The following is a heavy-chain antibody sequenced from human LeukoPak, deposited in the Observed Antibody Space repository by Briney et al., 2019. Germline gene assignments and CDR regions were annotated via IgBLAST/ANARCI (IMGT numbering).Heavy chain of an antibody. CDR2: ISYDGSNK. CDR3: ARDIWWDCGGDCYSDDAFDI. J-gene: IGHJ3*02. CDR1: GFTFSSYA. Sequence: PGGSLRLSCAASGFTFSSYAMHWVRQAPGKGLEWVAVISYDGSNKYYADSVKGRFTISRDNSKNTLYLQMNSLRAEDTAVYYCARDIWWDCGGDCYSDDAFDIWGQGTMVTVSS. D-gene: IGHD2-21*02. V-gene: IGHV3-30*14.